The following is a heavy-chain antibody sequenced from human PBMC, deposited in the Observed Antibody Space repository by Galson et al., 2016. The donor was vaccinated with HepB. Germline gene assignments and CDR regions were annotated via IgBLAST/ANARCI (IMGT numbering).Heavy chain of an antibody. D-gene: IGHD6-6*01. CDR2: INSDGSTT. V-gene: IGHV3-74*01. CDR3: AFGQSSAFGTFDV. CDR1: GFTFSSYW. J-gene: IGHJ3*01. Sequence: SLRLSCAASGFTFSSYWMYWVRQAPGKGPVWVSRINSDGSTTNYADSVKGRFTISRDNAKNTLYLQVNSLGVEDTAVDYCAFGQSSAFGTFDVWGQGTMVTVSS.